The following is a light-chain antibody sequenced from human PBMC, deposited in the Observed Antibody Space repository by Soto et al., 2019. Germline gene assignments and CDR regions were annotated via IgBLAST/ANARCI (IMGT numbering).Light chain of an antibody. J-gene: IGLJ3*02. CDR1: SSDVGSYNL. Sequence: QSARTQPASVSRSPGQSITISCTGSSSDVGSYNLVSWHQQYPGKAPKLMIYEGSKRPSGVSNRFSGSKSGNTASLTISGLQAEDEPDYYCCSYAGRSTLVFGGGTKLTFL. V-gene: IGLV2-23*01. CDR2: EGS. CDR3: CSYAGRSTLV.